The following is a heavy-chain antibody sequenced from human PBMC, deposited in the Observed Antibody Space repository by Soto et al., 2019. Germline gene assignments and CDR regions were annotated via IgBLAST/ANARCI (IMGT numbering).Heavy chain of an antibody. Sequence: EVQLLESGGGLVQPGGSLRLSCAASGFTFSSYAMSWVRQAPGKGLEWVSTISGNGGSTYYADYVKGRFTFSRDNSKNTLYLQMNSLRAEDTAVYYCAKMGTSIAAPVDYWGQGTLVTVPS. J-gene: IGHJ4*02. CDR2: ISGNGGST. V-gene: IGHV3-23*01. D-gene: IGHD6-6*01. CDR1: GFTFSSYA. CDR3: AKMGTSIAAPVDY.